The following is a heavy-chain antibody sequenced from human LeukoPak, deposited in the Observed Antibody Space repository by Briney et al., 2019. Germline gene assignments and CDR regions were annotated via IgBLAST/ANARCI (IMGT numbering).Heavy chain of an antibody. CDR1: GFTFSSYG. CDR3: AKESTR. Sequence: GGSLRLSCAASGFTFSSYGLHWVRQAPGKGLEWVAVISYDGSNKYYADSVKGRFTISRDNSKNTLYLQMNSLRAEDTAVYYCAKESTRWGQGTLVTVSS. CDR2: ISYDGSNK. D-gene: IGHD2-2*01. J-gene: IGHJ4*02. V-gene: IGHV3-30*18.